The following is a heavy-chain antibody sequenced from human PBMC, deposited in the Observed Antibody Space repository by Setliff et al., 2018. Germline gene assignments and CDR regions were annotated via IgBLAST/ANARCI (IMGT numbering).Heavy chain of an antibody. CDR2: IYYSGST. D-gene: IGHD3-16*01. V-gene: IGHV4-38-2*01. CDR3: ARLAGSGGRFYYYYSYMDV. J-gene: IGHJ6*03. Sequence: SETLSLTCAVSGYSISSGYYWGWIRQPPGKGLEWIGSIYYSGSTYYNPSLKSRVTISVDTSKNQFSLKLGSVTAADTAVYYCARLAGSGGRFYYYYSYMDVWDKGTTVTVSS. CDR1: GYSISSGYY.